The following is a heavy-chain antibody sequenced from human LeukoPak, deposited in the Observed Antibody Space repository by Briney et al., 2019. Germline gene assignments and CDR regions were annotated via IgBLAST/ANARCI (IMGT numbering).Heavy chain of an antibody. CDR1: GFTFSDYY. J-gene: IGHJ4*02. V-gene: IGHV3-11*04. Sequence: GGSLRLSCAASGFTFSDYYMSWIRQAPGKELEWVSYISSSGSTIYYADSVKGRFTISRDNAKNSLYLQMNSLRAEDTAVYYCARVLYSNYLEYWGQGTLVTVSS. D-gene: IGHD4-11*01. CDR2: ISSSGSTI. CDR3: ARVLYSNYLEY.